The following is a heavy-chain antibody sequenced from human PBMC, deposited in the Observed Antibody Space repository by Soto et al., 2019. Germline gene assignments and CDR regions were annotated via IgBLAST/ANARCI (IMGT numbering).Heavy chain of an antibody. Sequence: QITLKESGPTLVKPTQTLTLTCTFSGFSLSTSGGGVAWIRQPPGTALEWLALIYWDGDKRYGPPLKTRLTITNSPSKNQVVLTMTNMDPVDTATYYCAHRDPYYWIDYWGQGTLVTVSS. CDR1: GFSLSTSGGG. D-gene: IGHD3-10*01. J-gene: IGHJ4*02. CDR2: IYWDGDK. V-gene: IGHV2-5*05. CDR3: AHRDPYYWIDY.